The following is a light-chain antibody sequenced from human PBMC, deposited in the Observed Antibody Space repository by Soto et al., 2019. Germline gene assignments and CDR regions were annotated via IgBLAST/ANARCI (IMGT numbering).Light chain of an antibody. CDR2: SNY. J-gene: IGLJ3*02. Sequence: QSVLTQPPSASGTPGQRVTISCSGSRSNIGSDTVNWYQQLPGTAPKLLIYSNYERPSGVPDRFSGSKSGTSASLAISGLQSEDEADYYCAAWDDSLKGWVFGGGTKVTVL. CDR1: RSNIGSDT. CDR3: AAWDDSLKGWV. V-gene: IGLV1-44*01.